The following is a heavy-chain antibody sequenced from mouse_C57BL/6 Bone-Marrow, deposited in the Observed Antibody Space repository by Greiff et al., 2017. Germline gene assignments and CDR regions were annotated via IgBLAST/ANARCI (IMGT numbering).Heavy chain of an antibody. D-gene: IGHD1-1*01. CDR2: ISSGSSTI. CDR3: ARRGPTTVVATDFDY. V-gene: IGHV5-17*01. J-gene: IGHJ2*01. CDR1: GFTFTDYG. Sequence: EVKLVESGGGLVKPGGSLTLSCAASGFTFTDYGMHWVRQAPEKGLEWVAYISSGSSTIYYADTVKGRFTISSDNATNTLFLQMTSLRSEDTAMYYGARRGPTTVVATDFDYWGQGTTLTVSS.